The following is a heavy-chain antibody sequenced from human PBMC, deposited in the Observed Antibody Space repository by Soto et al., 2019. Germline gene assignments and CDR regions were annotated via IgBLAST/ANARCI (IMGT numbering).Heavy chain of an antibody. J-gene: IGHJ3*02. CDR1: GYTFTSYG. V-gene: IGHV1-18*01. CDR2: ISAYNGNT. CDR3: AIPLGYYDSSGSWAFDI. Sequence: ASVKVSCKSSGYTFTSYGISWVRQAPGKGLEWMGWISAYNGNTNYAQKLQGRVTMTTDTSTSTAYMELRSLRSDDTAVYYCAIPLGYYDSSGSWAFDIWGQGTMVTVSS. D-gene: IGHD3-22*01.